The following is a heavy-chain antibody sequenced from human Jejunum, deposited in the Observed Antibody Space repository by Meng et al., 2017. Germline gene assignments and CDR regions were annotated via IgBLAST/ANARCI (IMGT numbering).Heavy chain of an antibody. CDR1: GYSISSGYY. J-gene: IGHJ4*02. V-gene: IGHV4-38-2*01. D-gene: IGHD3-22*01. CDR2: IFHGGTT. Sequence: SETLSLTCAVSGYSISSGYYWAWIRQSPGKGLEWIASIFHGGTTYYNPSLESRVTVSADTSKNQFSLKLTSVTAADTAVYYCARTRYYSSSGYYEFGYWGQGILVTVSS. CDR3: ARTRYYSSSGYYEFGY.